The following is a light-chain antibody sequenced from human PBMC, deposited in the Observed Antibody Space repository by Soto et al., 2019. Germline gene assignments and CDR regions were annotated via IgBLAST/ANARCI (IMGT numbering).Light chain of an antibody. CDR1: SSDIGGHNY. CDR3: SSYTNTSTPVV. V-gene: IGLV2-14*03. J-gene: IGLJ2*01. CDR2: DVN. Sequence: QSALTQPASVSGSPGQSITISCTGTSSDIGGHNYVSWYQQHPGKAPKVMIYDVNNRPSGISHHFSGSKSGNTASLIISGLQTEDEADYHCSSYTNTSTPVVFGGGTKVTVL.